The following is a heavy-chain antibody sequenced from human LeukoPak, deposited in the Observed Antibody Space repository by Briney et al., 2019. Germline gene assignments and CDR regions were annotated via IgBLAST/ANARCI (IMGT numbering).Heavy chain of an antibody. Sequence: GESLKISCKGSGYTFTSYWIVWVRQMPGKGPEWMGMIFPGDSDTKYSPSFGGQITISADKSITSAYLHWSSLKASDTAIYYCARLRDNWEDYWGQGTLVTVSS. J-gene: IGHJ4*02. CDR1: GYTFTSYW. V-gene: IGHV5-51*01. D-gene: IGHD1-20*01. CDR3: ARLRDNWEDY. CDR2: IFPGDSDT.